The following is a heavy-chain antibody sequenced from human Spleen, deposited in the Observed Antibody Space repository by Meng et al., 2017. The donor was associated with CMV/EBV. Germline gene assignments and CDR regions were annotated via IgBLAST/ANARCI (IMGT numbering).Heavy chain of an antibody. CDR2: ISYDGSNK. D-gene: IGHD1-26*01. J-gene: IGHJ6*02. CDR1: GFTFSSYA. Sequence: GGSLRLSCAASGFTFSSYAMHWVRQAPGKGLEWVAVISYDGSNKYYADSAKGRFTVSRDNSRNTLSLHMESLRAEDTAVYYCTRMVGTPVNAMDVWGQGTTVTVSS. CDR3: TRMVGTPVNAMDV. V-gene: IGHV3-30-3*01.